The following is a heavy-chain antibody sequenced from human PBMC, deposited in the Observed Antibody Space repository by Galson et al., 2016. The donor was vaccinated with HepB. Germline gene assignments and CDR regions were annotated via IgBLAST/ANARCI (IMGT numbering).Heavy chain of an antibody. J-gene: IGHJ4*02. CDR1: GFTFSNAW. CDR3: AADHPHGSSGIDY. D-gene: IGHD6-19*01. Sequence: SLRLSCAASGFTFSNAWMNWVRQAPGKGLEWVGHIKSEPDGGTTDYAAPVKGRFTISRDDSTDALYLQMSSLNTDDTGVYYCAADHPHGSSGIDYWGQGTLVTVSS. CDR2: IKSEPDGGTT. V-gene: IGHV3-15*01.